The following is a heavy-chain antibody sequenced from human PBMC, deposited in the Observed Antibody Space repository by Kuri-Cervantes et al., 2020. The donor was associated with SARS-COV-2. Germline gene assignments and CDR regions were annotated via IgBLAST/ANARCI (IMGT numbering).Heavy chain of an antibody. CDR3: SGGTPAFDI. Sequence: SETLSLTCAVYGGSFSGYYWSWIRQPPGKGLEWIGEINHSGSNNYNPSLKSRVTISGDTSKKQFPLKLSSVTAADAAVYYCSGGTPAFDIWGQGTMVTVSS. CDR1: GGSFSGYY. J-gene: IGHJ3*02. CDR2: INHSGSN. V-gene: IGHV4-34*01.